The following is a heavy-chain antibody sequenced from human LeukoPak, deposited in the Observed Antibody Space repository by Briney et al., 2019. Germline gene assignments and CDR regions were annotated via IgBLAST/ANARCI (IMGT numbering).Heavy chain of an antibody. J-gene: IGHJ4*02. D-gene: IGHD3-10*01. CDR1: GGSISSYY. Sequence: PSETLSLTCTVSGGSISSYYWSWIRQPPGKGLEWIGYIYYSGGTNHNPSLKSRVTISVDTSKNQFSLKLSSVTAADTAVYYCARLSSETGRANDYWGQGTLVTASS. CDR2: IYYSGGT. CDR3: ARLSSETGRANDY. V-gene: IGHV4-59*01.